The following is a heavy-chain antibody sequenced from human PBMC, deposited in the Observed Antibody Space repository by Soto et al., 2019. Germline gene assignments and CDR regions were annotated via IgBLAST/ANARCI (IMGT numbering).Heavy chain of an antibody. CDR1: GFPFSDYY. J-gene: IGHJ4*02. D-gene: IGHD6-6*01. CDR3: ARTLAARFDY. V-gene: IGHV3-11*01. CDR2: ITNSGSTK. Sequence: GGSLRLSCTASGFPFSDYYMSWIRQAPGKGLEWVSHITNSGSTKYYADSVKGRFTISRDNAKNSLFLQMNSLRAEDTAVYYCARTLAARFDYWGQGTPVTVSS.